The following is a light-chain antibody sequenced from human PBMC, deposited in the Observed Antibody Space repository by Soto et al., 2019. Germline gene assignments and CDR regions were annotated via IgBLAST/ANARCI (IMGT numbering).Light chain of an antibody. J-gene: IGKJ1*01. V-gene: IGKV1-5*01. Sequence: DIQITHSPATRSGSAGDRVTITFRASQSISSWLAWYQHKPGKAPKLLIYDASNLDSGVPSRFSGSGSGTEFSLTISNLQPDDCATYYCQQYENYWTFGQGTKGGYQ. CDR1: QSISSW. CDR3: QQYENYWT. CDR2: DAS.